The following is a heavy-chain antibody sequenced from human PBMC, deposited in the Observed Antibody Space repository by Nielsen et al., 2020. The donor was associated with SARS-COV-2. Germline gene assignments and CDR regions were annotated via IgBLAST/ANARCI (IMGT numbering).Heavy chain of an antibody. CDR3: AKESKGSSDAPN. CDR1: GFTFSSYS. D-gene: IGHD2-2*01. J-gene: IGHJ4*02. CDR2: ISSSSSYI. Sequence: GESLKISCAASGFTFSSYSMNWVRPAPGKGLEWVSSISSSSSYIYYADSVKGRFTISRDNSKNTLYLQMNSLRAEDTAVYYCAKESKGSSDAPNWGQGTLVTVSS. V-gene: IGHV3-21*04.